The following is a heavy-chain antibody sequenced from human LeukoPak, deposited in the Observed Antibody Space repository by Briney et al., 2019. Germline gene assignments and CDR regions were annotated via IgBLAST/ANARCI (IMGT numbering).Heavy chain of an antibody. D-gene: IGHD3-10*01. CDR2: IYHSGNT. V-gene: IGHV4-39*01. J-gene: IGHJ5*02. Sequence: SETLSLTCTVSGGSISSGSYYCGWIRQPPGKGLEWIGSIYHSGNTYYNPSLKSRVTLSVDTSKNQFSLKLSSVTAADTAVYYCAGSNYENWFDPWGQGTLVSVSS. CDR3: AGSNYENWFDP. CDR1: GGSISSGSYY.